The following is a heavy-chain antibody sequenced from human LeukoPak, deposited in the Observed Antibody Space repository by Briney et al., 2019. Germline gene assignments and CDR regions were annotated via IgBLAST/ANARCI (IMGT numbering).Heavy chain of an antibody. Sequence: GGSLRLSCAASGFTFSSYWMSWVRQAPGKGLEWVADIKQDGSEKYYVDSVKGRFTISRDNAKNSLYLQMNSLRAEDTAVYYCARDAFRDGYRGIFDYWGQGTLVTVSS. CDR1: GFTFSSYW. CDR3: ARDAFRDGYRGIFDY. CDR2: IKQDGSEK. V-gene: IGHV3-7*05. J-gene: IGHJ4*02. D-gene: IGHD5-24*01.